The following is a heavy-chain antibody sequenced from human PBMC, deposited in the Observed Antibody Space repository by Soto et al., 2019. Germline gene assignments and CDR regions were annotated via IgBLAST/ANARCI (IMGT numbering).Heavy chain of an antibody. CDR1: GGSVSSGSYY. CDR3: ARVYIKDAFDI. Sequence: SETLSLTCTVSGGSVSSGSYYWSWIRQPPGKGLEWIGYIYYRGRTNYNPSLKSRVTISVDTSKNQFSLKLSSVTAADTALYYCARVYIKDAFDIWGQGTMVTVSS. CDR2: IYYRGRT. J-gene: IGHJ3*02. V-gene: IGHV4-61*01.